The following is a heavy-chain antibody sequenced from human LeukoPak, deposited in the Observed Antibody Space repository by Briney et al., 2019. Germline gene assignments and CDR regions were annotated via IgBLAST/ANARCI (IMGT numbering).Heavy chain of an antibody. D-gene: IGHD2-21*01. V-gene: IGHV1-18*01. Sequence: ASVKVSCKASGYTFTNYGISWVRQAPGQGLEWMGWISAYNGNTNYAQKLQGRVTMTTDTSTNTAYMELRSLRSDHTAVYYCARDLGEGSLLEYWGQGTLVTVSS. CDR1: GYTFTNYG. J-gene: IGHJ4*02. CDR2: ISAYNGNT. CDR3: ARDLGEGSLLEY.